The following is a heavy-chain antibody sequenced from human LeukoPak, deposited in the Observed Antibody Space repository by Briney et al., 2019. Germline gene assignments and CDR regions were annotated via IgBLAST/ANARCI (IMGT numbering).Heavy chain of an antibody. CDR2: MNPNSGNT. CDR3: ARTIATRRPLTYYFDY. J-gene: IGHJ4*02. Sequence: ASVKVSCKASGYTFTSYDINWVRQATGQRLEWMGWMNPNSGNTGYAQKFQGRVTMTRNTSISTAYMELSSLRSEDTAVYYCARTIATRRPLTYYFDYWGQGTLVTVSS. D-gene: IGHD6-6*01. CDR1: GYTFTSYD. V-gene: IGHV1-8*01.